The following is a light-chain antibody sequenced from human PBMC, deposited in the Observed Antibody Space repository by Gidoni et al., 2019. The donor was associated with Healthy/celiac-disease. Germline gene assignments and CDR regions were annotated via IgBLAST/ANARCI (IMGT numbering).Light chain of an antibody. J-gene: IGKJ1*01. CDR1: QSVSSN. V-gene: IGKV3-15*01. CDR2: GAS. Sequence: EIVMTQSPATLSVSPGERATLSCRASQSVSSNLAWYQQKPGQAPRLLIYGASTRATGIQARFSGSGSGTEFTLNIRSLQSEDFAVYYCQQYNNWPRTFGQGTKVEIK. CDR3: QQYNNWPRT.